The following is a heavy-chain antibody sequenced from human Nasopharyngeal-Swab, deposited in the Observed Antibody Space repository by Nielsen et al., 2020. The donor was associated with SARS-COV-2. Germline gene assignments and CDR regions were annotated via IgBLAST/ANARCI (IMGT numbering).Heavy chain of an antibody. Sequence: WIRQPPGKGLEWVAVISYDGSNKYYADSVKGRFTISRDNSKNTLYLQMNSLRAEDTAVYYCAKGSGYYYDSNGRPGAFDIWGQGTMVTVSS. D-gene: IGHD3-22*01. CDR3: AKGSGYYYDSNGRPGAFDI. CDR2: ISYDGSNK. V-gene: IGHV3-30*18. J-gene: IGHJ3*02.